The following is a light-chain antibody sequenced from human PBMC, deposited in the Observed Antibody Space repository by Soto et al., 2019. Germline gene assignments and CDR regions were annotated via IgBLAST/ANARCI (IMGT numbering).Light chain of an antibody. CDR1: QNIVTY. CDR2: ESS. Sequence: DVQMTQSPSSLSASVGDRVTITCRASQNIVTYLNWYQQKPGKAPKLLIYESSNLQSGVSSRFSGSGSETDFTLTISSLQPEDSATYFCQETYSIPITFGQGTRLE. CDR3: QETYSIPIT. V-gene: IGKV1-39*01. J-gene: IGKJ5*01.